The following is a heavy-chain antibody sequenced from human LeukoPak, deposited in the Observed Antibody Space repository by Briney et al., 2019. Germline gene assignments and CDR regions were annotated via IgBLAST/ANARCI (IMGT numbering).Heavy chain of an antibody. CDR1: GFTFDDYG. CDR3: AKSWAAAGLYYIDY. J-gene: IGHJ4*02. V-gene: IGHV3-20*04. CDR2: INWNGGST. Sequence: GGSLRLSCAASGFTFDDYGMSWVRQAPGKGLEWVSCINWNGGSTGYADSVKGRFTISRDNAKNSLYLQMNSLRAEDTAWYYCAKSWAAAGLYYIDYWGQGTLVTASS. D-gene: IGHD6-13*01.